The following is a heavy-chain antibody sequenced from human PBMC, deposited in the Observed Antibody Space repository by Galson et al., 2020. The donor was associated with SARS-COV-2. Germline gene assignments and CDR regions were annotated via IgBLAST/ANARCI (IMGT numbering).Heavy chain of an antibody. J-gene: IGHJ6*02. CDR3: ARDQSLTYYDSLTGPNFGMDV. D-gene: IGHD3-9*01. V-gene: IGHV1-69*13. Sequence: SVKVSCTASGGTFSSNAISWVRQAPGQGLEWMGGVIHIFGTANYAQKFQGRVTITADESTSTAYMELSSLRSEDTAVYYCARDQSLTYYDSLTGPNFGMDVWGQGTTVTVSS. CDR2: VIHIFGTA. CDR1: GGTFSSNA.